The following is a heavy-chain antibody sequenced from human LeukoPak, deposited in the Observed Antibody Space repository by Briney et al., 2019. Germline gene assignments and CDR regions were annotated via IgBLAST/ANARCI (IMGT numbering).Heavy chain of an antibody. Sequence: SETLSLTCTVSGGSIGTSNYYWGWIRQPPGKGLEWIGNIFYSGSTYYSPSLKSRVTISVDKSKNQFSLKLSSVTAADTAVYYCARYSPRDIVVVPAASYYYMDVWGKGTTVTVSS. D-gene: IGHD2-2*01. V-gene: IGHV4-39*07. CDR1: GGSIGTSNYY. CDR3: ARYSPRDIVVVPAASYYYMDV. J-gene: IGHJ6*03. CDR2: IFYSGST.